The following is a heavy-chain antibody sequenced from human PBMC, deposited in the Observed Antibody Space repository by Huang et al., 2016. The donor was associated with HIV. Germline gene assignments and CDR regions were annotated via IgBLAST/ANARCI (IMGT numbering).Heavy chain of an antibody. CDR2: MRNDGSNK. CDR1: GFTFSSYG. CDR3: AGSYGNFDF. D-gene: IGHD1-26*01. J-gene: IGHJ4*02. V-gene: IGHV3-30*02. Sequence: QVQLVESGGGVVQPGGSLRLSCAASGFTFSSYGMHWVRQAPGKGLEWVAFMRNDGSNKNYLASGKGRFTSSRDNSKNTLFLQMNSLRVEDTAVYYCAGSYGNFDFWGQGTLVTVSS.